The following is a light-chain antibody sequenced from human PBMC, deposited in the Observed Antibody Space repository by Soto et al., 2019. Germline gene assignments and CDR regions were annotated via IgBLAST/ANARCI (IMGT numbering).Light chain of an antibody. CDR2: KDK. J-gene: IGLJ3*02. CDR1: ALPKQY. CDR3: QSSDRVDTYLV. Sequence: SYELTQPPSVSVSPGQTARIACSGDALPKQYAYWYQQKPGQAPVLLMYKDKERPSGIPERFSGSSSGTTVTLTIGGVQAEDDADYYGQSSDRVDTYLVFGGGTKVTVL. V-gene: IGLV3-25*02.